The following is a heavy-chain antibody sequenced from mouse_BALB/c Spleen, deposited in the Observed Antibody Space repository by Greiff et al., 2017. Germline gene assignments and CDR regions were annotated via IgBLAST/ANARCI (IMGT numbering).Heavy chain of an antibody. V-gene: IGHV14-1*02. D-gene: IGHD1-1*01. CDR2: IDPENGNT. Sequence: DVQLQESGAELVRPGALVKLSCKASGFNIKDYYMHWVKQRPEQGLEWIGWIDPENGNTIYDPKFQGKASITADTSSNTAYLQLSSLTSEDTAVYYCASYGSSFAYWGQGTLVTVSA. CDR3: ASYGSSFAY. CDR1: GFNIKDYY. J-gene: IGHJ3*01.